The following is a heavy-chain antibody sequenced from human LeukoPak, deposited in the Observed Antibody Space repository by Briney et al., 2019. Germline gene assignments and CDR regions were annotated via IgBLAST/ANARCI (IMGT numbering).Heavy chain of an antibody. CDR2: ISAYNGNT. CDR3: ARVRSNDIFPEGDY. V-gene: IGHV1-18*01. CDR1: GYTFTSYG. D-gene: IGHD3-9*01. Sequence: ASVKVSCKASGYTFTSYGISWVRQAPGQGLERMGWISAYNGNTNYAQKLQGRVTMTTDTSTSTAYMELRSLRSDDTAVYYCARVRSNDIFPEGDYWGQGTLVTVSS. J-gene: IGHJ4*02.